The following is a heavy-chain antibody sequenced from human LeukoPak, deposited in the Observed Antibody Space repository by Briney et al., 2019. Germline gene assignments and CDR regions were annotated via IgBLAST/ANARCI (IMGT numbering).Heavy chain of an antibody. CDR1: GFTFSNYA. J-gene: IGHJ6*02. Sequence: GGSLRLSCAASGFTFSNYAMSWVRQAPGKGLEWVANIKQDGSEKYYVDSVKGRFTISRDNAKNSLYLQMNSLRAEDTAVYYCARELVAVTTYYYYYYGMDVWGQGTAVTVSS. CDR3: ARELVAVTTYYYYYYGMDV. CDR2: IKQDGSEK. D-gene: IGHD2-15*01. V-gene: IGHV3-7*01.